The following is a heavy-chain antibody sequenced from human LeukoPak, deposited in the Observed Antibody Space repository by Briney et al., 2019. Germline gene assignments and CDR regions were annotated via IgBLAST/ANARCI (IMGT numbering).Heavy chain of an antibody. CDR3: ARSSWYDAFDI. Sequence: PSETLSLTCAVSGGSISSGGYSWSWIRQPPGKGLEWIGYIYHSGSTYYNPSLKSRVTISVDRSKNQFSLKLSSVTAADTAVYYCARSSWYDAFDIWGQGTMVTVSS. D-gene: IGHD6-13*01. CDR2: IYHSGST. J-gene: IGHJ3*02. CDR1: GGSISSGGYS. V-gene: IGHV4-30-2*01.